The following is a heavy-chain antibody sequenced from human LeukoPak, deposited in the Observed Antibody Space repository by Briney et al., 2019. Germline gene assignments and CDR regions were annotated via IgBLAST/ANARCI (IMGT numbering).Heavy chain of an antibody. Sequence: GGSLRLSCASSGFTFTSYAVSWVRQAPGKGLEWVSTISYSGGTTYHTDSVKGRFTISRDISKNTVYLQMNSLRAEDTAVYYCARGVPTGVDYFDYWGQGTLVTVSS. CDR1: GFTFTSYA. CDR2: ISYSGGTT. D-gene: IGHD2-8*02. CDR3: ARGVPTGVDYFDY. J-gene: IGHJ4*02. V-gene: IGHV3-23*01.